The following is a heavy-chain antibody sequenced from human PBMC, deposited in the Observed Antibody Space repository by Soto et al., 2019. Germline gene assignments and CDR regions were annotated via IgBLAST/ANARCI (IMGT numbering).Heavy chain of an antibody. Sequence: SETMSLTCTVAGGSISSYCWSWIRQPPGKGLEWIGYIYYSGSTNYNPSLKSRVTISVDTSKNQFSLKLSSVTAADTAVYYCARLGELSGGDYWGQGTLVTVSS. CDR3: ARLGELSGGDY. CDR2: IYYSGST. CDR1: GGSISSYC. D-gene: IGHD1-26*01. V-gene: IGHV4-59*08. J-gene: IGHJ4*02.